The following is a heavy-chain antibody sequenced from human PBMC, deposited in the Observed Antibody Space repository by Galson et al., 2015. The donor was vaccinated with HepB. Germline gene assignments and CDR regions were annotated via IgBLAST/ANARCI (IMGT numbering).Heavy chain of an antibody. CDR2: ISASGDST. V-gene: IGHV3-23*01. J-gene: IGHJ6*02. CDR3: AKSGGNSAYYSMDV. Sequence: SLRLSCAASRFAFNIYAMSWVRQAPGKGLEWVSVISASGDSTYYAESVKGRFTISRDDSKNTLYLQMSSLRAGDTAVYFCAKSGGNSAYYSMDVWGQGTSVTVSS. D-gene: IGHD4-23*01. CDR1: RFAFNIYA.